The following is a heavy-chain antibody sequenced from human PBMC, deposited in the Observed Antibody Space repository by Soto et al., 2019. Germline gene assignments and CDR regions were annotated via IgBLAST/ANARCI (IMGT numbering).Heavy chain of an antibody. V-gene: IGHV1-58*01. CDR3: AAESYGDDAEYFQH. CDR1: GFTFTSSA. J-gene: IGHJ1*01. CDR2: IVVGSGNT. D-gene: IGHD4-17*01. Sequence: SVKVSCKASGFTFTSSAVQWVRQARGQRFEWIGWIVVGSGNTNYAQKFQERVTITRDMSTSTAYMELSSLRSEDTAVYYCAAESYGDDAEYFQHWGQGTLVTVSS.